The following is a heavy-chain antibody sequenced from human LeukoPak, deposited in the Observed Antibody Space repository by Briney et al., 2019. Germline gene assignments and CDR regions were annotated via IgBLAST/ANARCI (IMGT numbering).Heavy chain of an antibody. D-gene: IGHD4-17*01. V-gene: IGHV1-18*04. Sequence: GASVKVSCKTSGYTFSSYAITWLRQTPGQGLEWMGWIRPYNDDTNYAQNFQARVAMTADTSTKTVYMELRSLTSDDTAVYFCAGEGSYGDYLTLDYWGQGTLVTVSS. CDR2: IRPYNDDT. CDR3: AGEGSYGDYLTLDY. J-gene: IGHJ4*02. CDR1: GYTFSSYA.